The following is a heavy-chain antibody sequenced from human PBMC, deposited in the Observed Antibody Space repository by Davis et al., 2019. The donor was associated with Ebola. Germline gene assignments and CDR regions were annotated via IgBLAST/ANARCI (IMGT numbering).Heavy chain of an antibody. V-gene: IGHV3-48*02. CDR3: AKFSRSGDSV. J-gene: IGHJ4*02. D-gene: IGHD1-26*01. CDR1: GFTFSSYS. CDR2: ISRSSSTI. Sequence: GESLKISCAASGFTFSSYSMNWVRQAPGKGLEWVSYISRSSSTIYYAGSVKGRFTISRDNAKNSLYLQKNSLRDEDTAVYYCAKFSRSGDSVWGQGTLVTVSS.